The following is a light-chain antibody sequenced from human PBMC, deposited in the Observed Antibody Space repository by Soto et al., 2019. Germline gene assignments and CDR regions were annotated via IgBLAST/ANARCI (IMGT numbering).Light chain of an antibody. V-gene: IGKV1-5*02. CDR3: QQYETFSGT. Sequence: DIQMTQSPSSLSASVGGRVTIICRASQSVSTRLAWYQQKPGKAPKVLIYDASSWAGGVPSRFTGSGSGTKFTLTIASLQPDDFATYYCQQYETFSGTFGPGTKVDIK. CDR1: QSVSTR. CDR2: DAS. J-gene: IGKJ1*01.